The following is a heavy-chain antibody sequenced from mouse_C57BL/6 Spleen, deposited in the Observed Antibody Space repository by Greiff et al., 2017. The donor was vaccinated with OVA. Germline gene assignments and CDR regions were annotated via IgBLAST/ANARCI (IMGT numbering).Heavy chain of an antibody. D-gene: IGHD4-1*01. CDR1: GYAFSSYW. Sequence: SGAELVKPGASVKISCKASGYAFSSYWMNWVKQRPGKGLEWIGQLYPGDGDTNYNGKFKGKATLTADKSSSTASVQLSSLTSEDSAVYFCARALGLYAMDYWGQGTSVTVAS. CDR3: ARALGLYAMDY. CDR2: LYPGDGDT. V-gene: IGHV1-80*01. J-gene: IGHJ4*01.